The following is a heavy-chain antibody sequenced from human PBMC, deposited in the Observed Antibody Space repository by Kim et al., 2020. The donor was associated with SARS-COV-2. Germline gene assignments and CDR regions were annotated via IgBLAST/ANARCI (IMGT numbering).Heavy chain of an antibody. Sequence: GGSLRLSCAASGFTFDDYAMHWVRQAPGKGLEWVSLISGDGGSTDYADSVKGRFTISRDNNKNSLYLQMNSLRTEDTALYYCAKDFGYYDYVWGSSPLFDPWGQGTLVTVSS. D-gene: IGHD3-16*01. CDR2: ISGDGGST. J-gene: IGHJ5*02. CDR3: AKDFGYYDYVWGSSPLFDP. CDR1: GFTFDDYA. V-gene: IGHV3-43*02.